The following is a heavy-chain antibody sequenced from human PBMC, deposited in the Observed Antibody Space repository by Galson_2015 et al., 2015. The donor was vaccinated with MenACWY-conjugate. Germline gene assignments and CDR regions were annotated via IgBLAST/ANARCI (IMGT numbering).Heavy chain of an antibody. CDR3: AVLGGDSKGA. Sequence: SLRLSCAVSGFTFSNTWMNWVRQAPGKGLEWVGRIKSNPDGGTTDYAAPVKGRFSVSRDDSENTLYLQMNSLKTEDTAVYYCAVLGGDSKGAWGQGTLVTVSS. CDR2: IKSNPDGGTT. CDR1: GFTFSNTW. D-gene: IGHD3-16*01. V-gene: IGHV3-15*01. J-gene: IGHJ5*02.